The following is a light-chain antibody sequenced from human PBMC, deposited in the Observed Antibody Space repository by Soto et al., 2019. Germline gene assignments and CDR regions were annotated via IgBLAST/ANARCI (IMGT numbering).Light chain of an antibody. CDR2: DAS. CDR1: QSVSSY. J-gene: IGKJ2*01. CDR3: QQYSQWPLYT. V-gene: IGKV3-11*01. Sequence: IVLTQSPSTLSLSPGERATLSCRASQSVSSYLAGYQQKPGQAPRLLIYDASNRATGIPARFSGSGSGTEFTLTISSLQSEDFALYYCQQYSQWPLYTFGQGTKVDIK.